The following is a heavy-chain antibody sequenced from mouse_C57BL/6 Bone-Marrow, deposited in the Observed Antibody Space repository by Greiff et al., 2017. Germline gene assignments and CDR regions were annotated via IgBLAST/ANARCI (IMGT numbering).Heavy chain of an antibody. CDR3: ARRPPYYGSSYRYFDV. Sequence: QVQLQQPGAELVMPGASVKLSCKASGYTFTSYWMHWVKQRPGQGLEWIGEIDPSDSYTNYNQKFKGKSTLTVDKSSSTAYMQLSSLTSEDSAVYYCARRPPYYGSSYRYFDVWGTGTTVTVSS. V-gene: IGHV1-69*01. CDR2: IDPSDSYT. CDR1: GYTFTSYW. D-gene: IGHD1-1*01. J-gene: IGHJ1*03.